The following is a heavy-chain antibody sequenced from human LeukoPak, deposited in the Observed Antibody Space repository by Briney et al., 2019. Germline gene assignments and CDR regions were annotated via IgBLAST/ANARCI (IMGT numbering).Heavy chain of an antibody. J-gene: IGHJ5*02. CDR1: GFTFSIYA. CDR3: ASCRCPITYYDILTGLQNSWFDP. Sequence: GGSLRLSCAASGFTFSIYAMHWVRQAPGKGLEWVAVISYDGSNKYYADSVKGRFTIPRDNSKNTLYLQMNSLRAEDTAVYYCASCRCPITYYDILTGLQNSWFDPWGQGTLVTVSS. V-gene: IGHV3-30-3*01. D-gene: IGHD3-9*01. CDR2: ISYDGSNK.